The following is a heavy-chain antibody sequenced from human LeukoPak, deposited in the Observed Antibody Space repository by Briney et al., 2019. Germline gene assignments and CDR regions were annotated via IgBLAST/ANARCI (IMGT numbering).Heavy chain of an antibody. CDR1: GITFSSHA. D-gene: IGHD6-19*01. J-gene: IGHJ4*02. CDR2: IRNNGATT. CDR3: AKAYHDSGCLIDY. V-gene: IGHV3-23*01. Sequence: GGSLRLSCAASGITFSSHAMSWGRQAPGKGLEWVASIRNNGATTDYADSVKGRFTISRDNSKSILYLQMNSLRDEDTAVYYCAKAYHDSGCLIDYWGQGTLVTVSS.